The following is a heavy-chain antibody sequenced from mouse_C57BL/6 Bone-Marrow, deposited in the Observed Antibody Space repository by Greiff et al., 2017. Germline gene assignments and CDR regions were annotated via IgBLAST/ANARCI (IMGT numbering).Heavy chain of an antibody. CDR1: GFTFSSYG. V-gene: IGHV5-6*01. D-gene: IGHD3-2*02. J-gene: IGHJ3*01. Sequence: EVKLVESGGDLVKPGGSLKLSCAASGFTFSSYGMSWVRQTPDKRLEWVATISSGGSYTYYPDSVKGRFTISRDNAKNTLYLQMSSLKSEDTAMYYCARPPDSSGYWFAYWGQGTLVTVSA. CDR2: ISSGGSYT. CDR3: ARPPDSSGYWFAY.